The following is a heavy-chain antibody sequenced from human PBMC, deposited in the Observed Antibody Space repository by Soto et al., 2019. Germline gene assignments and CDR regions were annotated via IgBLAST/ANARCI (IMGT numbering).Heavy chain of an antibody. Sequence: PSHTLSLSSAISVDSVSSNRDAWNWIRQSPLRGLEWLGRTYYRSKWYNDFAVSVKSRITINTATSKNQFSLQLNTVTPEDTSVYDCARGAILPAAIVNWYDPWGQGTLVTASS. J-gene: IGHJ5*02. D-gene: IGHD2-2*01. CDR2: TYYRSKWYN. CDR1: VDSVSSNRDA. CDR3: ARGAILPAAIVNWYDP. V-gene: IGHV6-1*01.